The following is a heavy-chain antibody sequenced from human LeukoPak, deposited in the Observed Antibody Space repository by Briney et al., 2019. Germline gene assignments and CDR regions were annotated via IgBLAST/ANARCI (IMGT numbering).Heavy chain of an antibody. CDR1: GYSISSGYY. CDR3: ARYHIVVVPAAMGDYFDY. D-gene: IGHD2-2*01. J-gene: IGHJ4*02. CDR2: IYHSGST. Sequence: PSQTLSLTCTVSGYSISSGYYWGWIRQPPGKGLEWIGSIYHSGSTYYNPSLKSRVTISVDTSKNQFSLKLSSVTAADTAVYYCARYHIVVVPAAMGDYFDYWGQGTLVTVSS. V-gene: IGHV4-38-2*02.